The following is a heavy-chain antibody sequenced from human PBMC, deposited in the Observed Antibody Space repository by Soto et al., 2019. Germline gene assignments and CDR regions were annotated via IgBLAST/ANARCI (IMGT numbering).Heavy chain of an antibody. CDR3: ARTPKRGGGVIVNYDY. Sequence: SETLSLTCTVSGGSISSYYWSWIRQPPGKGLEWIGYIYYSGSTNYNPSLKSRVTISVDTSKNQFSLKLSSVTAADTAVYYCARTPKRGGGVIVNYDYWGQGTLVTVSS. CDR1: GGSISSYY. V-gene: IGHV4-59*01. CDR2: IYYSGST. J-gene: IGHJ4*02. D-gene: IGHD3-16*02.